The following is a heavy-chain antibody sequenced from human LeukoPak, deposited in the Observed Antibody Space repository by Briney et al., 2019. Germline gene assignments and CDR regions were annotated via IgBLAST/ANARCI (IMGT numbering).Heavy chain of an antibody. J-gene: IGHJ4*02. Sequence: PGGSLRLSCAASGFTFSTYAMSWVRQAPGKGLEWVSIISGGAGRTYYADSVKGRFTISRDNSKNTLYLQVNSLRVEDTAVYFCAKADPTSVGATMDNWGQGTLVTVSS. D-gene: IGHD1-26*01. V-gene: IGHV3-23*01. CDR2: ISGGAGRT. CDR3: AKADPTSVGATMDN. CDR1: GFTFSTYA.